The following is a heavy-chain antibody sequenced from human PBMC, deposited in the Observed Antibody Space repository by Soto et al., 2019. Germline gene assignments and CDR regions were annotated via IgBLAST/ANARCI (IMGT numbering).Heavy chain of an antibody. Sequence: GGSLRLSCAASGFNFNIFAMNWARQAPGKGLEWVSGISGGGGSTYYADSVKGRFTISRDNSKNTLYLQMNSLRAEDTAVYYCAKDPTSYDSSAQFDSWGQGTLVTVSS. CDR1: GFNFNIFA. CDR3: AKDPTSYDSSAQFDS. D-gene: IGHD3-22*01. J-gene: IGHJ4*02. CDR2: ISGGGGST. V-gene: IGHV3-23*01.